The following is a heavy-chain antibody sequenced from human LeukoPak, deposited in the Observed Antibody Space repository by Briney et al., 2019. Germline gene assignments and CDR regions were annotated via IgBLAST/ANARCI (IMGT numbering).Heavy chain of an antibody. CDR3: ARGRRLFITMVRGVIRFDP. D-gene: IGHD3-10*01. CDR2: MNPNSGNT. CDR1: GYTFTSYD. Sequence: ASVKVSYKASGYTFTSYDINWVRQATGQGLEWMGWMNPNSGNTGYAQKFQGRVTMTRNTSISTAYMELSSLRSEDTAVYYCARGRRLFITMVRGVIRFDPWGQGTLVTVSS. V-gene: IGHV1-8*01. J-gene: IGHJ5*02.